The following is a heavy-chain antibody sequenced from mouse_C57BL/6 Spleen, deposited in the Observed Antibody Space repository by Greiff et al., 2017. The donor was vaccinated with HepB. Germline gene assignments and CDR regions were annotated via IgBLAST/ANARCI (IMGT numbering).Heavy chain of an antibody. V-gene: IGHV1-18*01. CDR3: ARRGGTRYFDY. CDR1: GYTFTDYN. Sequence: EVQLQQSGPELVKPGASVKIPCKASGYTFTDYNMDWVTQSHGKSLEWIGDINPNNGGTIYNQKFKGKATLTVDKSSRHAYMELLSLTSEDTAVYYCARRGGTRYFDYWGQGTTLTVSS. D-gene: IGHD3-3*01. CDR2: INPNNGGT. J-gene: IGHJ2*01.